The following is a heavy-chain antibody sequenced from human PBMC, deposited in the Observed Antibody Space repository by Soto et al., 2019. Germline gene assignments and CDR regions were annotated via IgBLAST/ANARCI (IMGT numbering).Heavy chain of an antibody. CDR2: INHSGST. V-gene: IGHV4-34*01. Sequence: SEILSLTCAVYGGSFSGYYWSWIRQPPGKGLEWIGEINHSGSTNYNPSLKSRVTISVDTSKNQFSLKLSSVTAADTAVYYCAREYYDFWSGTRRPNYYYYGMDVWGQGTTVTVSS. CDR3: AREYYDFWSGTRRPNYYYYGMDV. J-gene: IGHJ6*02. D-gene: IGHD3-3*01. CDR1: GGSFSGYY.